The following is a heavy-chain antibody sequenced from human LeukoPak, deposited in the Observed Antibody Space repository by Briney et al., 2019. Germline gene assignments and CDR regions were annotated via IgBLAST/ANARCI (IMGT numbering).Heavy chain of an antibody. D-gene: IGHD3-9*01. J-gene: IGHJ4*02. CDR1: GGSFSGSS. CDR3: EDGIRYFDWLFYYFDY. CDR2: INHSGST. V-gene: IGHV4-34*01. Sequence: SEILSLTCSVHGGSFSGSSWSWIRQPTCKGLQWIGEINHSGSTNYTSSLKSRVTISVDTSKNQFSLKLSSVTAADTVVFQAEDGIRYFDWLFYYFDYWGQGTLVTVSS.